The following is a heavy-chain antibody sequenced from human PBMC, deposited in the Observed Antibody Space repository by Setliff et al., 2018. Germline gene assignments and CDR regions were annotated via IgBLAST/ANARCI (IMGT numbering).Heavy chain of an antibody. J-gene: IGHJ4*02. CDR3: ARDGGEY. V-gene: IGHV3-72*01. D-gene: IGHD3-16*01. CDR1: GFTFSSYA. Sequence: LRLSCAASGFTFSSYAMSWVRQAPGEGLEWVGRIRDRANRYTTEYAASVKGRFTISRDNAKNSLYLQMNSLRAEDTAVYYCARDGGEYWGQGTLVTVSS. CDR2: IRDRANRYTT.